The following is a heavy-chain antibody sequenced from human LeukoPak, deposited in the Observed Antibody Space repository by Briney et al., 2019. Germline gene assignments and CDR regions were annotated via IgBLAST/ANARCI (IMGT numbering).Heavy chain of an antibody. CDR3: ARVGALVGVLYGMDV. D-gene: IGHD1-26*01. CDR1: GGSFSGYY. V-gene: IGHV4-34*01. Sequence: PSETLSLTCAVYGGSFSGYYWSWIRQPPGKGLEWIGEINHSGSTNYNPSLKSRVTISVDTSKNQFSLKLSSVTAADTAVYYCARVGALVGVLYGMDVWGQGTTVTVPS. J-gene: IGHJ6*02. CDR2: INHSGST.